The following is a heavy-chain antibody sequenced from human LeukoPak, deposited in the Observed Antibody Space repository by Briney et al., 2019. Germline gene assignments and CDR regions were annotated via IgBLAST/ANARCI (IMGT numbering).Heavy chain of an antibody. J-gene: IGHJ6*02. D-gene: IGHD2-2*01. CDR1: GGTFSSYA. V-gene: IGHV1-69*01. CDR3: ARGVVVVPAAPYYYYGMDV. CDR2: IIPIFGTA. Sequence: SVKVSCEASGGTFSSYAISWVRQAPGQGLEWMGGIIPIFGTANYAQKFQGRVTITADESTSTAYMELSSLRSEDTAVYYCARGVVVVPAAPYYYYGMDVWGQGTTVTVSS.